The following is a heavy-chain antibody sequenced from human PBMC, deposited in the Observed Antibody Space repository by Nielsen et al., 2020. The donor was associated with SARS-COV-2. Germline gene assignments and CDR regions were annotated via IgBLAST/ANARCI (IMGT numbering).Heavy chain of an antibody. Sequence: ASVKVSCKASGYTFTSYGISWVRQAPGQGLEWMGWISAYNGNTNYAQKLQGRVAMTTDTSTSTAYMELRSLRSDDTAVYYCARLDLWRFEPLWPDFDYWGQGTLVTVSS. J-gene: IGHJ4*02. V-gene: IGHV1-18*01. D-gene: IGHD2/OR15-2a*01. CDR2: ISAYNGNT. CDR3: ARLDLWRFEPLWPDFDY. CDR1: GYTFTSYG.